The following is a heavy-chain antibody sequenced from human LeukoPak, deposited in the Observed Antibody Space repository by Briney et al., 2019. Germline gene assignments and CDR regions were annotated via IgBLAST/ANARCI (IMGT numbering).Heavy chain of an antibody. CDR3: ARGIMVRGVNWFDP. CDR2: IYYSGST. CDR1: DGSISSSSYY. V-gene: IGHV4-39*07. Sequence: SETLSLTCTVSDGSISSSSYYWGWVRQPPGKGLEWIGSIYYSGSTYYNPSLKSRVTISVDTSKNQFSLKLSSVTAADTAVYYCARGIMVRGVNWFDPWGQGTLVTVSS. D-gene: IGHD3-10*01. J-gene: IGHJ5*02.